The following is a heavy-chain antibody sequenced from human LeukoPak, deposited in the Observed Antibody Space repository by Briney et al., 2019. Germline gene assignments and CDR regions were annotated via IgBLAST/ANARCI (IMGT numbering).Heavy chain of an antibody. D-gene: IGHD6-25*01. V-gene: IGHV3-53*01. Sequence: GGSLGLSCAASGFTVSSNYMNWVRQAPGKGLEWVSVTYSGGTTYYAHSVKGRFTISRDNSKNMLYLQMNNLRAEDTAIYYCATQRAANWFDPWGQGTLVTVSS. CDR3: ATQRAANWFDP. CDR1: GFTVSSNY. CDR2: TYSGGTT. J-gene: IGHJ5*02.